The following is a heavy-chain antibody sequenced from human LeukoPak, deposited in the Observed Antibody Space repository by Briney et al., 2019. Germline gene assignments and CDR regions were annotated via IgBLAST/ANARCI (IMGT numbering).Heavy chain of an antibody. CDR3: ARLVITAAGARLFDP. J-gene: IGHJ5*02. D-gene: IGHD6-25*01. CDR1: GYRFTNCW. CDR2: IYPGDSDT. Sequence: GESLNISCKGSGYRFTNCWIGWGRQPPGNGLEWRGIIYPGDSDTRYSPSVQGQVTISADKSISTGYLQWSSLKASDTAIYYCARLVITAAGARLFDPGGEGTLVTVSS. V-gene: IGHV5-51*01.